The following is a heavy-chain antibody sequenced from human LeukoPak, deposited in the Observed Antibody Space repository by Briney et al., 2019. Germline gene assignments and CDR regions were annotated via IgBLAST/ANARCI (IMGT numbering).Heavy chain of an antibody. Sequence: GGSLRLPCAASGFTFSSYAMSWVRQAPGKGLEWVSAISGSGGSTYYADSVKGRFTISRDNSKNTLYLQMNSLRAEDTAVYYCAKAPIVVVITEGYYFDYWGQGTLVTVSS. J-gene: IGHJ4*02. CDR1: GFTFSSYA. CDR3: AKAPIVVVITEGYYFDY. CDR2: ISGSGGST. D-gene: IGHD3-22*01. V-gene: IGHV3-23*01.